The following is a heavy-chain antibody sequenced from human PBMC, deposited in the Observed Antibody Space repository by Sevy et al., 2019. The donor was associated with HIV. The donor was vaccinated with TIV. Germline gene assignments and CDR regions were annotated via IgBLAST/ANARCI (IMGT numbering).Heavy chain of an antibody. CDR3: ATTKDYYDNSGDPFDY. CDR1: GSTLTRLS. CDR2: FDPEDGKT. V-gene: IGHV1-24*01. Sequence: ASVKVSCKVSGSTLTRLSMHWVRQAPGKGLEWMASFDPEDGKTVCAQKFQGRVTMTEDTSTDTAYMGLSSLRSEDTAVYYCATTKDYYDNSGDPFDYWGQGTLVTVSS. D-gene: IGHD3-22*01. J-gene: IGHJ4*02.